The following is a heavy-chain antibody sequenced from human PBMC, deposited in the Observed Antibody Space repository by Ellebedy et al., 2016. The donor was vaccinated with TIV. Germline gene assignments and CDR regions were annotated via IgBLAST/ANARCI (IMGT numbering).Heavy chain of an antibody. V-gene: IGHV1-2*02. J-gene: IGHJ4*02. D-gene: IGHD2-2*01. Sequence: ASVKVSXXASGYTFTGYYMHWVRQAPGQGLEWMGWINPNSGGTNYAQKFQGRVTMTRDTSISTAYMELSRLRSDDTAVYYCARYDWVVPAAISYWGQGTLVTVSS. CDR1: GYTFTGYY. CDR2: INPNSGGT. CDR3: ARYDWVVPAAISY.